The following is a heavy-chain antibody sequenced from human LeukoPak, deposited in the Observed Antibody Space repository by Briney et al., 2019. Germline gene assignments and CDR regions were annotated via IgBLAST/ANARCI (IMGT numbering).Heavy chain of an antibody. CDR1: GGTFSSYA. Sequence: GASVKVSCKASGGTFSSYAISWVRQAPGQGLEWMGGIIPIFGTANYAQKFQGRVTITTDESTSTAYMELSSLRSEDTAVYYCARFRGVITPNNWFDPWGQGTLVTVSS. V-gene: IGHV1-69*05. D-gene: IGHD1-14*01. J-gene: IGHJ5*02. CDR2: IIPIFGTA. CDR3: ARFRGVITPNNWFDP.